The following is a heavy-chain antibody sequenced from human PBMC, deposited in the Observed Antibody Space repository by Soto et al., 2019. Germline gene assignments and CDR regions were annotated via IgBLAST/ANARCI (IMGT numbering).Heavy chain of an antibody. CDR2: IRSKSYGGTT. CDR1: GFPFDDYA. Sequence: LSYSPFGFPFDDYAITRFRSSAVKGLEWVGFIRSKSYGGTTEYAASVKGRFIISRDDSKSLAYLQMNILKTDDTAVYYCTSVRMRNSVSIACHLGLDDGGQGT. V-gene: IGHV3-49*03. CDR3: TSVRMRNSVSIACHLGLDD. D-gene: IGHD2-15*01. J-gene: IGHJ6*02.